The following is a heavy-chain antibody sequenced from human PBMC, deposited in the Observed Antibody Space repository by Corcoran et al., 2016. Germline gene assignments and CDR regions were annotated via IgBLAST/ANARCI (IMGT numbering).Heavy chain of an antibody. CDR1: GFIFNHYG. J-gene: IGHJ5*02. CDR3: ARDVDTSSRYNRFDP. D-gene: IGHD2-2*01. Sequence: QVQLVESGGGVVQPGTSLRLSCATSGFIFNHYGIHWVRQPPGKGLEWVAVFWADGTKTYDADSVKGRFTVSRDSSKNTHYLQMDSLRVDDTAVYYCARDVDTSSRYNRFDPWGQGTLVTVSS. V-gene: IGHV3-33*01. CDR2: FWADGTKT.